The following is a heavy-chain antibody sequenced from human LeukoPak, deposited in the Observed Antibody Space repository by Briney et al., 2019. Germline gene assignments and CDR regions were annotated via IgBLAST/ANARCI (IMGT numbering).Heavy chain of an antibody. CDR2: ISAYNGNT. D-gene: IGHD3-22*01. Sequence: GASVKVSCKAPGYTFTSYGISWVRQAPGQGLEWMGWISAYNGNTNYAQKLQGRVTMTTDTSTSTAYMELRSLRSDDTAVYYCARWRGPTYYYDSSGYYYGFDYWGQGTLVTVSS. V-gene: IGHV1-18*01. CDR3: ARWRGPTYYYDSSGYYYGFDY. J-gene: IGHJ4*02. CDR1: GYTFTSYG.